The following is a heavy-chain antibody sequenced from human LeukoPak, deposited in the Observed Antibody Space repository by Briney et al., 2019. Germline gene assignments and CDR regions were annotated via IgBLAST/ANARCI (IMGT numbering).Heavy chain of an antibody. D-gene: IGHD1-26*01. CDR3: ARFGVGAPPTC. Sequence: GASVKVSCKASGGTFSSYAISWVRQAPGQGLEWMGRIIPILGIANYAQKFQGRVTITADKSTSTAYMELSSLRSDDTAVYYCARFGVGAPPTCWGQGTLVTVSS. CDR2: IIPILGIA. V-gene: IGHV1-69*04. J-gene: IGHJ4*02. CDR1: GGTFSSYA.